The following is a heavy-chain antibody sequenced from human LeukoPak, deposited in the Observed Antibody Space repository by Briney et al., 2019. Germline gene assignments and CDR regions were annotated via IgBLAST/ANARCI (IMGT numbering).Heavy chain of an antibody. CDR3: ARARRARQWLDGLNWFDP. CDR1: GYTFTSYG. Sequence: GASVKVSCKASGYTFTSYGISWVRQAPGQGLEWMGWISAYNGNTNYAQKLRGRVTMTTDTSTSTAYMELRSLRSDDTAVYYCARARRARQWLDGLNWFDPWGQGTLVTVSS. CDR2: ISAYNGNT. J-gene: IGHJ5*02. V-gene: IGHV1-18*01. D-gene: IGHD6-19*01.